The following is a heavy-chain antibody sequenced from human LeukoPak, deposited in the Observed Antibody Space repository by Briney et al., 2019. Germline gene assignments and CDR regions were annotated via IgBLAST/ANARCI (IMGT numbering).Heavy chain of an antibody. Sequence: PSETLSLTCTVSGGSISSHYWSWIRQPPGKGLEWIGYIYYSGSTNYNPSLKSRVTISVDTSKNQFSLKLSSVTAADTAVYYCARDPLNYYGMDVWGQGTTVTVSS. CDR1: GGSISSHY. J-gene: IGHJ6*02. V-gene: IGHV4-59*11. CDR3: ARDPLNYYGMDV. CDR2: IYYSGST.